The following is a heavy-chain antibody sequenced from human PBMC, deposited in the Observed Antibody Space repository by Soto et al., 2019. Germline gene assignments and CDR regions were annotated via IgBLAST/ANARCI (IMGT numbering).Heavy chain of an antibody. Sequence: GESLKIACKGSGYSFTSYWIGWVRQMPGKGLEWMGIIYPGDSDTRYSPSFQGQVTISADKSISTAYLQWSSLKASDTAMYYCARVSGWRYYYYYGMDVWGQGTTVTSP. D-gene: IGHD6-19*01. J-gene: IGHJ6*02. CDR3: ARVSGWRYYYYYGMDV. CDR2: IYPGDSDT. V-gene: IGHV5-51*01. CDR1: GYSFTSYW.